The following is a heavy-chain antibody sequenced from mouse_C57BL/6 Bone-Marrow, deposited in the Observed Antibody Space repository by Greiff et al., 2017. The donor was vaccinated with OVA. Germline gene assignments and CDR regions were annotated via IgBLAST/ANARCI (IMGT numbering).Heavy chain of an antibody. D-gene: IGHD2-2*01. V-gene: IGHV1-63*01. CDR1: GYTFTNYW. CDR3: ARLNGYDGGFTY. Sequence: QVQLKESGAELVRPGTSVKMSCKASGYTFTNYWIGWAKQRPGHGLEWIGDIYPGGGYTNYNEKFKGKATLTADKSSSTAYMQISSLTSEDSAIYYCARLNGYDGGFTYWGQGTLVTVSA. CDR2: IYPGGGYT. J-gene: IGHJ3*01.